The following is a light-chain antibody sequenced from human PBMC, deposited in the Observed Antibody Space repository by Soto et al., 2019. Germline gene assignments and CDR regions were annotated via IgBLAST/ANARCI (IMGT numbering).Light chain of an antibody. CDR2: DAS. CDR3: QQYDDWPET. CDR1: QSVSSY. J-gene: IGKJ1*01. Sequence: EKVMTQSPATLSVSPGERATLSCRASQSVSSYLAWYQQKRGQAPRLLIYDASTRATGVPARFSGSGSGTEFTLTISSLQSEDLAVYYCQQYDDWPETFGQGTKVEIK. V-gene: IGKV3-15*01.